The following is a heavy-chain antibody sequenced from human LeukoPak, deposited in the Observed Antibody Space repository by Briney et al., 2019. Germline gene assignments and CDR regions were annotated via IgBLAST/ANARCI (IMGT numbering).Heavy chain of an antibody. Sequence: ASVKVSCRVSESTVTEFSIHWVRQAPGKGLEWMGGFDPDNAERVIARKFQGRVTMTEDTSTNTAYMELTSLGSEDTAVYYCATGQTTPVLVDTLHFWGQGTRVTVSS. D-gene: IGHD3-3*01. J-gene: IGHJ1*01. CDR1: ESTVTEFS. CDR3: ATGQTTPVLVDTLHF. V-gene: IGHV1-24*01. CDR2: FDPDNAER.